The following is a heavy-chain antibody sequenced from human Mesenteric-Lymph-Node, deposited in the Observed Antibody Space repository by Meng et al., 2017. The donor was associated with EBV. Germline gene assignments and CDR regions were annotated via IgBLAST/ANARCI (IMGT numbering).Heavy chain of an antibody. CDR3: SRESWRAFDY. CDR1: GDSVSNTNVA. CDR2: TYYRSKWYN. V-gene: IGHV6-1*01. J-gene: IGHJ4*02. Sequence: QVQLQQSGPGLVKPSQTLPLPCAISGDSVSNTNVAWNWIRQSPSRGLEWLGRTYYRSKWYNEYAQSVKGRITINPDTSKSEFSLQLNSVTPDDTAVYYCSRESWRAFDYWGQGTLVTVSS.